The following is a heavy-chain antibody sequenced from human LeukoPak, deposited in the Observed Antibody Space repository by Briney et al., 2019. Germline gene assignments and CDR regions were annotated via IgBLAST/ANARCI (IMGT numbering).Heavy chain of an antibody. CDR1: GGSISSSSYY. CDR3: ARDPFDY. J-gene: IGHJ4*02. V-gene: IGHV4-39*07. Sequence: PSETLSLTCTVSGGSISSSSYYWGWIRQPPGKGLEWIGSIYYSGSTYYNPSLKSRVTISVDTSKNQSSLKLSSVTAADTAVYYCARDPFDYWGQGTLVTVSS. CDR2: IYYSGST.